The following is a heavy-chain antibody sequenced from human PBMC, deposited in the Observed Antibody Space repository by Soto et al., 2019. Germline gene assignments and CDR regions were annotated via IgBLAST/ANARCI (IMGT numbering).Heavy chain of an antibody. J-gene: IGHJ3*02. Sequence: ASVKVSCKASGYTFTSYGISWVRQAPGQGLEWMGWISAYNGNTNYAQKLQGRVTMTTDTSTSTAYMELRSLRSDDTAVYYCASDDNGLDAFDIWGQGTMVTVSS. V-gene: IGHV1-18*04. CDR3: ASDDNGLDAFDI. CDR1: GYTFTSYG. D-gene: IGHD1-20*01. CDR2: ISAYNGNT.